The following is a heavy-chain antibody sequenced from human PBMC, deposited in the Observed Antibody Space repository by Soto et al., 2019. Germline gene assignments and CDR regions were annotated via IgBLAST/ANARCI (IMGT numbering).Heavy chain of an antibody. CDR2: ISSSSSTI. CDR1: GLTFSSYS. D-gene: IGHD1-26*01. Sequence: PGGSLRLSCAASGLTFSSYSMNWVRQAPGKGLEWVSYISSSSSTIYYADSVKGRFTISRDNAKNSLYLQMNSLKTEDTAIYYCVRVVMSGSYYLDYWGQGTLVTVSS. J-gene: IGHJ4*02. CDR3: VRVVMSGSYYLDY. V-gene: IGHV3-48*01.